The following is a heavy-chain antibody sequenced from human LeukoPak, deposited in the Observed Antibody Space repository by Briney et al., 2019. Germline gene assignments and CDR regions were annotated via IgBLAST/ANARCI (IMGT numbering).Heavy chain of an antibody. J-gene: IGHJ4*02. Sequence: PSETLSLTCAVSGGSISSSNWWSWVRQPPGKGLEWIGEIYHSGSTNYNPSLKSRVTISVDTSTNQFSLKLSSVTAADTAVYYCARTKVTSYDSSGYLYYFDYWGQGILVTVSS. CDR2: IYHSGST. CDR3: ARTKVTSYDSSGYLYYFDY. V-gene: IGHV4-4*02. CDR1: GGSISSSNW. D-gene: IGHD3-22*01.